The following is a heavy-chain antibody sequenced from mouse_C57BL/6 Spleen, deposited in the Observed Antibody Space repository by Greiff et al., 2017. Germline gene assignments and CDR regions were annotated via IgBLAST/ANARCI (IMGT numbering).Heavy chain of an antibody. CDR2: ISGGGGNT. Sequence: EVQRVESGGGLVKPGGSLKLSCAASGFTFSSYTMSWVRQTPEKRLEWVATISGGGGNTYYPDSVKGRFTISRDNAKNTLYLQMSSLRSEDTSLYYGARHYDYGNWDYAMDYWGQGTSVTVSS. J-gene: IGHJ4*01. CDR1: GFTFSSYT. D-gene: IGHD2-1*01. CDR3: ARHYDYGNWDYAMDY. V-gene: IGHV5-9*01.